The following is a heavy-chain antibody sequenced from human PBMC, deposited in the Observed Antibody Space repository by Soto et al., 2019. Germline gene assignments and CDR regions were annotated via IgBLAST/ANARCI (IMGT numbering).Heavy chain of an antibody. CDR1: GGTFSSYA. J-gene: IGHJ6*02. D-gene: IGHD5-18*01. CDR3: ARSRIQLCSCMDV. CDR2: IIPIFGTA. Sequence: SVKVSCNASGGTFSSYAISWVRQAPGQGLEWIGGIIPIFGTANYAQKFHGRVTITADKSTSTAYMELSSLRSEDTAVYYCARSRIQLCSCMDVWGQGTTVTVSS. V-gene: IGHV1-69*06.